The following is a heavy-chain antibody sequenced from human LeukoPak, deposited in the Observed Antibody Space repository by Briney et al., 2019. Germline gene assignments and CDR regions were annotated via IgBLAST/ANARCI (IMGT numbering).Heavy chain of an antibody. CDR3: ARGGISARPDY. J-gene: IGHJ4*02. V-gene: IGHV3-33*01. Sequence: GRSLRLSCAASGFNFRGNAMHWVRQAPGKGLEWVAIIWYDGSNEYYGDSVKGRFGISRDNSKNTLYLQMNSLTVEDTAVYYCARGGISARPDYWGQGTLVTVSS. D-gene: IGHD6-6*01. CDR2: IWYDGSNE. CDR1: GFNFRGNA.